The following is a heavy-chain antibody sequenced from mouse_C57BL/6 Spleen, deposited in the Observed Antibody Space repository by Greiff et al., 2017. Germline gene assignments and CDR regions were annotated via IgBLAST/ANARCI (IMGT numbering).Heavy chain of an antibody. CDR2: IWSGGST. CDR1: GFSFTSYG. CDR3: ARMVYGRSYGYWYFDV. Sequence: QVQLQQSGPGLVQPSQSLSITCTVSGFSFTSYGVHWVRQSPGKGLEWLGVIWSGGSTDYNAAFIYRLSNSKDNSKSQVFFKMNGLQADDTAIYYCARMVYGRSYGYWYFDVWGTGTTVTVSS. J-gene: IGHJ1*03. V-gene: IGHV2-2*01. D-gene: IGHD1-1*01.